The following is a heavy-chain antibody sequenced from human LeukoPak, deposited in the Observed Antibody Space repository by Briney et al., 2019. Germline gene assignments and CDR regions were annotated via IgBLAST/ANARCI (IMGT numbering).Heavy chain of an antibody. D-gene: IGHD2-2*01. Sequence: GESLKISCKGPGYSFTSYWIGWVRQMPGKGLEWMGIIYPGDSDTRYSPSFQGQVTISADKSISTAYLQWSSLKASDTAMYYCARRSYCSSTSCYSSYYYYYGMDVWGKGTTVTVSS. V-gene: IGHV5-51*01. CDR1: GYSFTSYW. CDR3: ARRSYCSSTSCYSSYYYYYGMDV. J-gene: IGHJ6*04. CDR2: IYPGDSDT.